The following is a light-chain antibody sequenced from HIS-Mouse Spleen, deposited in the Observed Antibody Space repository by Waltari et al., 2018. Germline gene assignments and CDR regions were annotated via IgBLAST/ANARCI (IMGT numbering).Light chain of an antibody. CDR2: WAS. J-gene: IGKJ2*01. Sequence: DIVMTQSPDSLAVSLGERATINCKSSQSVLYSSNNKNYLAWYQQKTGQPPKLLIYWASARESGVHYRFHGSGSEADFTLTISSLQAEDVAVYYCHQYYSTPYTFGQGTKLEIK. CDR1: QSVLYSSNNKNY. V-gene: IGKV4-1*01. CDR3: HQYYSTPYT.